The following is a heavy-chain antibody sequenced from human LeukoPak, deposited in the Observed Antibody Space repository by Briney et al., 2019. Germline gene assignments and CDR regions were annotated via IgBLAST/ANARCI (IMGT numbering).Heavy chain of an antibody. CDR2: IYTSGST. Sequence: SETLSLTCTVSGGSISSGSYYWSWIRQPAGKGLEWIGRIYTSGSTDYNPSLKSRVTISVDTSKNQFSLKLSSVTAADTAVYYCARARGDLYCSSTSCRPTYYYYYMDVWGKGTTVTVSS. CDR3: ARARGDLYCSSTSCRPTYYYYYMDV. D-gene: IGHD2-2*01. CDR1: GGSISSGSYY. V-gene: IGHV4-61*02. J-gene: IGHJ6*03.